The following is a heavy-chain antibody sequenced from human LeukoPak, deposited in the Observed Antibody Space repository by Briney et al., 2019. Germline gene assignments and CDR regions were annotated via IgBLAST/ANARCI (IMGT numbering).Heavy chain of an antibody. CDR1: GGSISSSGYY. CDR2: IYYSGNT. J-gene: IGHJ4*02. D-gene: IGHD3-9*01. V-gene: IGHV4-39*07. Sequence: SETLSLTCSVSGGSISSSGYYWGWIRQPPGKDLEWIGGIYYSGNTFYIPSLKSRLTISLDTSKNQFSLKLSSVTAADTAVYYCARDKGHFDVDYWGQGTLVTVSS. CDR3: ARDKGHFDVDY.